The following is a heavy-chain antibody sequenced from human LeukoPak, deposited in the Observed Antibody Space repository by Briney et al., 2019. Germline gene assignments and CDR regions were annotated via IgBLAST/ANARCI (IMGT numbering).Heavy chain of an antibody. J-gene: IGHJ4*02. V-gene: IGHV3-30-3*01. CDR2: ISYDGSNK. CDR1: GFTFRSYA. Sequence: GGSLRLSCAASGFTFRSYAMHWVRQAPGKGLEWVAVISYDGSNKFYADSVRGRFTISRDNSKNTLYLQMNSLRPEDTAVYYCARGLPTVVTLTPPPRWGQGTLVTVSS. CDR3: ARGLPTVVTLTPPPR. D-gene: IGHD4-23*01.